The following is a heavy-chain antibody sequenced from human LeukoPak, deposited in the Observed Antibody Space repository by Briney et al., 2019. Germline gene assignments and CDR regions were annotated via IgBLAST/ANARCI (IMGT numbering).Heavy chain of an antibody. CDR2: INTDGTVT. CDR1: GFTFSKFW. D-gene: IGHD6-19*01. J-gene: IGHJ4*02. CDR3: ATKQWLAPPPDS. V-gene: IGHV3-74*01. Sequence: GGSLRLSCAASGFTFSKFWMLWVRQAPGKGLESVSRINTDGTVTTYADSVKGRFTVSRDNADNTMFLQMNSVRAEDTAVYYCATKQWLAPPPDSWGQGTPVTVSS.